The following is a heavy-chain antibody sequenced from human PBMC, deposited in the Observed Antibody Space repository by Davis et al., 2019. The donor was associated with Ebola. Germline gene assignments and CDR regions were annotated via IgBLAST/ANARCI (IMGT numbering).Heavy chain of an antibody. Sequence: SETLSLTCSVSGDSVDSGGSYWSWIRQSPGKGREWLGQIDYRGTTTYNPSFGGGIIMSKDSSKNQFSLKLSSVTAADTAVYYCASQGMTTVTSSDYWGQGTLVTVSS. J-gene: IGHJ4*02. D-gene: IGHD4-17*01. CDR3: ASQGMTTVTSSDY. CDR2: IDYRGTT. CDR1: GDSVDSGGSY. V-gene: IGHV4-61*08.